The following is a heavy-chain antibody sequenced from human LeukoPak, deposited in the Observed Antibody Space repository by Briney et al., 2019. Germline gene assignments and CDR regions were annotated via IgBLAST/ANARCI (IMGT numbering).Heavy chain of an antibody. D-gene: IGHD3-10*01. J-gene: IGHJ6*02. Sequence: GRSLRLSCAASGFTFSYHAIHWVRQAPGKGLEWVAVISYDGSDEYYADSVKGRFTISRDNSENTLYLQMNGLRPEDTAVYSCARDRYDGPGSFNNRHYYYGMDFWGQGTTVTVSS. V-gene: IGHV3-30*04. CDR1: GFTFSYHA. CDR3: ARDRYDGPGSFNNRHYYYGMDF. CDR2: ISYDGSDE.